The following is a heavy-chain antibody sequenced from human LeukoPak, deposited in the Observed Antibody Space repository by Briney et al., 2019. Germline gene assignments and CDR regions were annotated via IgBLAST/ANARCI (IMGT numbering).Heavy chain of an antibody. Sequence: SETLSLTCAVYGGSFSGYYWSWIRQPPGKGLEWIGEINHSGSTNYNPSLKSRVTISVDTSKNQFSLKLSSVTAADTAVYYCARRKVGTTFYYYYYMDVWGKGTTVTVSS. D-gene: IGHD1-26*01. V-gene: IGHV4-34*01. J-gene: IGHJ6*03. CDR2: INHSGST. CDR3: ARRKVGTTFYYYYYMDV. CDR1: GGSFSGYY.